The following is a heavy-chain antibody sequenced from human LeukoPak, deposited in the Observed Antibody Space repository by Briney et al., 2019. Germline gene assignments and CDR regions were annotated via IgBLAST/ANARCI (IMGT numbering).Heavy chain of an antibody. J-gene: IGHJ3*02. V-gene: IGHV5-51*01. D-gene: IGHD4-23*01. Sequence: GESLKISCKGSGYNFNSYWIGWVRQMPGKGLEWMGIIFRGDSDIRYSPSFQGQVTMSVDKSINTAYLQWSSLKASDTAMYYCARHRVDYGGNWDVFDIWGQGTVVTVSS. CDR1: GYNFNSYW. CDR3: ARHRVDYGGNWDVFDI. CDR2: IFRGDSDI.